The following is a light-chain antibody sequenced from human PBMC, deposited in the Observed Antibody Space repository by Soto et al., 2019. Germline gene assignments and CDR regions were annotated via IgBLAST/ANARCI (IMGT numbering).Light chain of an antibody. J-gene: IGKJ5*01. V-gene: IGKV3-20*01. Sequence: EIVLTQSPGTLSLSPGERATLFCRASQSVDSSYLAWYQQKPGQAPRLLIYAASSRAAGVPDRFGGSGSGTDFTLTISRLEPEDFAVYYCQQYGASFLTFCQGTRLEIK. CDR3: QQYGASFLT. CDR2: AAS. CDR1: QSVDSSY.